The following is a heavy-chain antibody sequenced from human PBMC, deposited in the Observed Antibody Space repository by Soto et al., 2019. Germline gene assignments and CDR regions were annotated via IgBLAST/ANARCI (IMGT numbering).Heavy chain of an antibody. CDR2: IIPRFRTT. D-gene: IGHD1-1*01. CDR1: GGSFDMYT. J-gene: IGHJ4*02. CDR3: ARGRGMYNSGLSQLDY. Sequence: QVQLVQSGAEVKKPGSSVRISCRASGGSFDMYTFNWVRQAPGQGLEWMGGIIPRFRTTNYAPTLQGRVTITADESTNTAYMELTGLRSEDTALYYCARGRGMYNSGLSQLDYWGQGTLVTVSS. V-gene: IGHV1-69*12.